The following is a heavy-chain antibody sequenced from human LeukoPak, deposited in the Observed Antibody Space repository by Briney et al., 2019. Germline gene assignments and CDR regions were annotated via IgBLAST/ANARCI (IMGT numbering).Heavy chain of an antibody. CDR2: VNESGGT. Sequence: SETLSLTCAVYIDSFSNYHWNWIRQTPAKGMEWLGEVNESGGTNISPSLRSRVILSVDTSKNQFSLKLISVTVADTAIYYCARGQGATVPQVGKNWFDPWGQGTRVTVSS. CDR1: IDSFSNYH. V-gene: IGHV4-34*01. CDR3: ARGQGATVPQVGKNWFDP. D-gene: IGHD1-26*01. J-gene: IGHJ5*02.